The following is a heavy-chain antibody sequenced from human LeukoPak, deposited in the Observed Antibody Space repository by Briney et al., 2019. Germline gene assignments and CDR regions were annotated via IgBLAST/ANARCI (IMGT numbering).Heavy chain of an antibody. CDR3: AKDPPGASVPELWGHYYMEV. CDR2: IRYDGSNE. J-gene: IGHJ6*03. Sequence: PGGSLRLSCAASGFTFSNFGMHWVRQAPGKGLEWVAFIRYDGSNEYYVDSVKGRFTISRDNSKNTLYLQMSSLGPEDTAVYHCAKDPPGASVPELWGHYYMEVWGKGTTVTVSS. D-gene: IGHD3-16*01. V-gene: IGHV3-30*02. CDR1: GFTFSNFG.